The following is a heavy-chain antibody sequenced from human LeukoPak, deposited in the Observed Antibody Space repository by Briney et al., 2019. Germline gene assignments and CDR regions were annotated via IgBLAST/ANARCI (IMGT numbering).Heavy chain of an antibody. J-gene: IGHJ5*02. CDR3: ARVDFYWFDP. V-gene: IGHV3-48*03. CDR1: GFTFSSYE. CDR2: ISSSCGTI. Sequence: GGSLRLSCAASGFTFSSYEMNWVRQAPGKGLEWVSYISSSCGTIYYADTVKGRFTISRDNAKNSLYLQMNSLRAEDTAVYYCARVDFYWFDPWGQGTRVTVSS. D-gene: IGHD3/OR15-3a*01.